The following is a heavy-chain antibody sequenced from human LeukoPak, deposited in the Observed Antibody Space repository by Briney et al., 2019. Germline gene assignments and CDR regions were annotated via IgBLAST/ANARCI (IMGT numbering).Heavy chain of an antibody. V-gene: IGHV3-48*03. D-gene: IGHD2-15*01. Sequence: PGGSLRLSCAASGFTFSSYEMNWVRQAPGKGLEWVSYISSSGSTIYYADSVKGRFTISRDNSKNTLYLQMNSLRAEDTAVYYCAKSTVESNMDVWGKGTTVTVSS. CDR2: ISSSGSTI. CDR1: GFTFSSYE. CDR3: AKSTVESNMDV. J-gene: IGHJ6*03.